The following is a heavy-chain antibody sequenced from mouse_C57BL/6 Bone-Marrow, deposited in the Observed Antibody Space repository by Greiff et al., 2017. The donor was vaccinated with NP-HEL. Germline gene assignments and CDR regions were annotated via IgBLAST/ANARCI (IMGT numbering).Heavy chain of an antibody. J-gene: IGHJ2*01. CDR1: GYTFTSYW. V-gene: IGHV1-59*01. D-gene: IGHD2-4*01. CDR3: ARDYDYSDY. Sequence: QVHVKQPGAELVRPGTSVKLSCKASGYTFTSYWMHWVKQRPGQGLEWIGVIDPSDSYTNYNQQFQGKAPLTVDTSSSTAYMQLSSLTSEDAAVYYCARDYDYSDYGGQGTTLTVSS. CDR2: IDPSDSYT.